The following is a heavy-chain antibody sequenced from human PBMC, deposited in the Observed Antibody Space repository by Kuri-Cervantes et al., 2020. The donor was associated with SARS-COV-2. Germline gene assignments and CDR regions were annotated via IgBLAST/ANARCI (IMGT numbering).Heavy chain of an antibody. CDR1: GYTFTSYG. J-gene: IGHJ5*02. V-gene: IGHV1-18*01. D-gene: IGHD2-15*01. Sequence: ASVKVSCKASGYTFTSYGISWVRQAPGQGLEWMGWISAYNGNTNYAQKLQGRVTMTTDTSTSTAYMELSSLRSEDTAVYYCAGESGGYCSGGSCSTNWFDPWGQGTLVTVSS. CDR3: AGESGGYCSGGSCSTNWFDP. CDR2: ISAYNGNT.